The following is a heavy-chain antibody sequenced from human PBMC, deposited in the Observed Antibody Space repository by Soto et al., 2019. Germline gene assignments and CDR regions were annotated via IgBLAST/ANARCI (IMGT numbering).Heavy chain of an antibody. CDR3: TRETNNGMDV. CDR2: ISSSGSTK. J-gene: IGHJ6*02. Sequence: LRLSCAASGFTFSSYEMNWVRQAPGKGLEWVSYISSSGSTKHYADSLKGRFTISRDNAKNSLFLQMDSLRAEDTAVYYCTRETNNGMDVWGQGTKVTVYS. V-gene: IGHV3-48*03. CDR1: GFTFSSYE.